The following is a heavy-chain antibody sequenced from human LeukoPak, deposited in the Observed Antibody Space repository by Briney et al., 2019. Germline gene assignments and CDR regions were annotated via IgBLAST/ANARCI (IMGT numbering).Heavy chain of an antibody. CDR2: INSDGSST. Sequence: GGSLRLSCAASGFPFRNYWMHWVGKAPGKGLVGVSRINSDGSSTTSADSVKGRFTISRDNAKNTLYLQMNSLRAEDTAVYYCAKGGATVIDYWGQGTLVTVSS. V-gene: IGHV3-74*01. CDR1: GFPFRNYW. J-gene: IGHJ4*02. D-gene: IGHD4-17*01. CDR3: AKGGATVIDY.